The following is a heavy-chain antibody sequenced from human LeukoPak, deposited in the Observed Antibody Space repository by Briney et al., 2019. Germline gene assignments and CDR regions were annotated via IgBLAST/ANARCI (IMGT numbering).Heavy chain of an antibody. CDR3: AKRASGSGTSLYHFDY. J-gene: IGHJ4*02. Sequence: GGSLRLSCAASGFNFSTYAMSWVRQAPGKGLEWVSVIGNSGGRTFYADSVKGRFTISRDNSKNTLHLQMNSLRAEDTAVYYCAKRASGSGTSLYHFDYWGQGALVTVSS. D-gene: IGHD3-10*01. CDR2: IGNSGGRT. CDR1: GFNFSTYA. V-gene: IGHV3-23*01.